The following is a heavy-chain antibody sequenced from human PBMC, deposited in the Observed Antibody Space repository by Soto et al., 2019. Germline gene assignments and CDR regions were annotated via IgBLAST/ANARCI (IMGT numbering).Heavy chain of an antibody. D-gene: IGHD3-3*01. V-gene: IGHV4-34*01. CDR2: INHSGST. CDR3: ARGRSDDFWGGNYYYYYMDV. J-gene: IGHJ6*03. Sequence: SETLSLTCAVYGGSFSGYYWSWIRQPPGKGLEWIGEINHSGSTNYNPSLKSRVTISVDTSKNQFSLKLSSVTAADTAVYYCARGRSDDFWGGNYYYYYMDVWGKGTTVTVSS. CDR1: GGSFSGYY.